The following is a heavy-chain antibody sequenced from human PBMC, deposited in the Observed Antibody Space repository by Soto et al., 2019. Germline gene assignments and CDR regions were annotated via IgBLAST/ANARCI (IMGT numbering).Heavy chain of an antibody. CDR2: ISTDGTEK. Sequence: GGSLRLSCVASGFTFSSYVIHWVRQAPGKGLEWVALISTDGTEKHYPGSVRGRFTISRDNSKNTLYLQMNSLRAEDTAVYYCAKSPSRYDSSGYSDYWGQGTLVTVSS. V-gene: IGHV3-30-3*02. J-gene: IGHJ4*02. CDR1: GFTFSSYV. CDR3: AKSPSRYDSSGYSDY. D-gene: IGHD3-22*01.